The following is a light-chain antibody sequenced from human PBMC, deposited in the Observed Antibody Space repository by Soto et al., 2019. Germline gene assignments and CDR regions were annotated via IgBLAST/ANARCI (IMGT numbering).Light chain of an antibody. J-gene: IGLJ2*01. CDR1: SGHSNYA. CDR3: HTWGTGIVI. CDR2: LNRDGSH. V-gene: IGLV4-69*01. Sequence: QLVLTQSPSASASLGASVKLTCTLSSGHSNYAIAWHQQQPEKGPRYLMKLNRDGSHSKGDGIPNRFSGSSSGAERYLTISPLHSHHQADYSCHTWGTGIVIFAGGTKLTVL.